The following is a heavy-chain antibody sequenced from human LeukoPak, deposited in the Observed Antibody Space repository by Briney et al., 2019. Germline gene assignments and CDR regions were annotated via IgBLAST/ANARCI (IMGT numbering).Heavy chain of an antibody. D-gene: IGHD5-18*01. CDR1: GYTFTSYD. CDR2: ISAYNGNT. V-gene: IGHV1-18*01. CDR3: ARDTFAGYSYGYRAFDI. J-gene: IGHJ3*02. Sequence: ASVKVSCKASGYTFTSYDISWVRQAPGQGLEWMGWISAYNGNTNYAQKLQGRVTMTTDTSTSTAYMELRSLRSDDTAVYYCARDTFAGYSYGYRAFDIWGQGTMVTVSS.